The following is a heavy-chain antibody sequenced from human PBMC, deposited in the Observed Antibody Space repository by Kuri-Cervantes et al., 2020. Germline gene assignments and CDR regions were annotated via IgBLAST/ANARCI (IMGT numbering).Heavy chain of an antibody. CDR2: IWSDGSHK. V-gene: IGHV3-33*03. Sequence: GESLKISCAASGFTFSSYGMHWVRQAPGKGLEWVAVIWSDGSHKFYADSVKGRFTISRDNSKSTLYLQMNSLRAEDTAIYYCVKGPTSAFYYYFESWGQGTLVTVSS. CDR1: GFTFSSYG. D-gene: IGHD3-22*01. J-gene: IGHJ4*02. CDR3: VKGPTSAFYYYFES.